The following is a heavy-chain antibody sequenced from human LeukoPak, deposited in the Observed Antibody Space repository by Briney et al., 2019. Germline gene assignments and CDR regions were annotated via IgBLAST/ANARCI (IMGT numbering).Heavy chain of an antibody. D-gene: IGHD3-22*01. CDR3: ARHDSSGLYNAFDF. CDR1: DGSLSSTDYV. CDR2: IYYSGTT. V-gene: IGHV4-39*01. J-gene: IGHJ3*01. Sequence: SQTLSLTCTVSDGSLSSTDYVWGWIRQPPGKGLEWIGSIYYSGTTYYNLYLETRVAISRHTSKNQFSLRWTYVTAADTAVYYCARHDSSGLYNAFDFWGQGTMVTVSS.